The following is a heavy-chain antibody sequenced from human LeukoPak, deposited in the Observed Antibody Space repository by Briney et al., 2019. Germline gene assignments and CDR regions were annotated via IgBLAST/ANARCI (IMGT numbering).Heavy chain of an antibody. CDR1: GGTFSSYA. CDR2: IIAIFGTA. CDR3: ARPLRHLAYCGGDCELGAFAI. Sequence: SVKVSCKASGGTFSSYAISWVRQAPGQGLEWMGGIIAIFGTANYAQKFQGRVTITADESTSTAYMELSSLRSEDAAVYYCARPLRHLAYCGGDCELGAFAIWGQGTMVTASS. J-gene: IGHJ3*02. D-gene: IGHD2-21*01. V-gene: IGHV1-69*01.